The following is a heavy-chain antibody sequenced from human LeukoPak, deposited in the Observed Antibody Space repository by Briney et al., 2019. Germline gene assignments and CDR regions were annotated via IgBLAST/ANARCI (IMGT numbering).Heavy chain of an antibody. CDR3: ARGEYYFDY. CDR1: GGSFSGYY. Sequence: PSETLSLTCAVYGGSFSGYYWSWIRQPPGKGLEWIGEINHSGSTNYNPSLKSRVTISVDTSKNQFSLKLSSVTAADTAVYYCARGEYYFDYWGQGTLVTVSS. V-gene: IGHV4-34*01. CDR2: INHSGST. D-gene: IGHD3-10*01. J-gene: IGHJ4*02.